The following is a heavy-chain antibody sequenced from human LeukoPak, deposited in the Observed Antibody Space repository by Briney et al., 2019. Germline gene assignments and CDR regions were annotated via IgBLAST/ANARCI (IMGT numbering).Heavy chain of an antibody. D-gene: IGHD2-8*01. CDR2: VSLSGLT. CDR1: GGSITSTNW. CDR3: SRENGAFSPFGY. Sequence: SSGTLSLTCGVSGGSITSTNWWSWVRQPPGQGLEWIGEVSLSGLTNYNPSLSSRVIMALDTSKNHLSLHLTSVTAADTAVYYCSRENGAFSPFGYWGQGYLVTVLS. J-gene: IGHJ4*02. V-gene: IGHV4-4*02.